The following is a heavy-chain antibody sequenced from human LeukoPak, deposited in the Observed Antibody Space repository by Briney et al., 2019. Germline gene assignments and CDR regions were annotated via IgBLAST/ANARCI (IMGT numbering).Heavy chain of an antibody. CDR2: IYDSGST. D-gene: IGHD2-2*01. V-gene: IGHV4-59*08. Sequence: SETLSLTCTVSGGSISSYYWSWIRQPPGKGLEWIGYIYDSGSTNYNPSLKSRVTISVDTSKNQFSLKLSSVTAADTAVYYCARANGLHEKGYCSSTSCHGAFDIWGQGTMVTVSS. CDR3: ARANGLHEKGYCSSTSCHGAFDI. J-gene: IGHJ3*02. CDR1: GGSISSYY.